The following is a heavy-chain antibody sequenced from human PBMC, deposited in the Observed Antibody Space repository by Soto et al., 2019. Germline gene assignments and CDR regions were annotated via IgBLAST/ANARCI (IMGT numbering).Heavy chain of an antibody. CDR3: ARFKNGDSIKPAFGMDV. Sequence: SVKVSCKASGCAFSIYAISWVRQAPGPGLEWMGGIIPIFGTANYAQKLQGRVTITADEYTRTAYMELSSLRSEETAVYYCARFKNGDSIKPAFGMDVWSQGTAVTVSS. CDR1: GCAFSIYA. CDR2: IIPIFGTA. V-gene: IGHV1-69*13. D-gene: IGHD4-17*01. J-gene: IGHJ6*02.